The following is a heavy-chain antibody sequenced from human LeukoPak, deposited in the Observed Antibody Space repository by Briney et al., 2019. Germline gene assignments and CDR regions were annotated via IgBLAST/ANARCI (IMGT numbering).Heavy chain of an antibody. Sequence: ASVKVSCKASGYTFTSYYMHWVRQAPGQGLEWMGIINPSGGSTSYAQKFQGRVTMTRDTSTSTVYMELSSLRSEDTAVYYCATWPDCSSTSRKCFDYWGQGTLVTVSS. CDR1: GYTFTSYY. V-gene: IGHV1-46*01. CDR2: INPSGGST. J-gene: IGHJ4*02. D-gene: IGHD2-2*01. CDR3: ATWPDCSSTSRKCFDY.